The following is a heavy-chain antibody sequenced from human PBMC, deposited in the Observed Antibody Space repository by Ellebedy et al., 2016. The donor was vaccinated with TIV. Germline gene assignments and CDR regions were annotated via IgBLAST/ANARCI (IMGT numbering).Heavy chain of an antibody. V-gene: IGHV3-7*03. CDR3: ARGRYTSGWYPDYFDY. J-gene: IGHJ4*02. D-gene: IGHD6-19*01. CDR2: IKEDGSDT. CDR1: EFTFSTYS. Sequence: PGGSLRLSCAASEFTFSTYSMNWVRLAPGKGLEWVANIKEDGSDTYYVDSVKGRSTISRDSAENSLYLQMNSMRAEDTAVYYCARGRYTSGWYPDYFDYWGQGTLVTVSS.